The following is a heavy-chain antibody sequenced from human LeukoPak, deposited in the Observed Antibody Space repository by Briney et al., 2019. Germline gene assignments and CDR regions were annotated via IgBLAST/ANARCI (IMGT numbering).Heavy chain of an antibody. V-gene: IGHV3-7*04. CDR1: GFTFGKYW. CDR3: ARGYYSIAWFDP. J-gene: IGHJ5*02. CDR2: IKEDGSEK. D-gene: IGHD3-10*01. Sequence: PGGALRLSCAASGFTFGKYWMSWVRQAPGKGLEWLANIKEDGSEKYYVDSVKGRFTISRDNAKNSLFLQINSLRADDTAVYFCARGYYSIAWFDPWGQGALVTVSS.